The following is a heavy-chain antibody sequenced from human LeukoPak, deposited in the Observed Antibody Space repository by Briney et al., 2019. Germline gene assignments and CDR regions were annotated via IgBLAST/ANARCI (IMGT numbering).Heavy chain of an antibody. CDR1: GFTFSDHD. J-gene: IGHJ4*02. D-gene: IGHD6-19*01. CDR2: AKNRARRFTT. Sequence: PGGSLRLSCATSGFTFSDHDIDWVRQAPGKGLEWIGRAKNRARRFTTEYAASVRGRFTIVREDSKSTLSLQMNSLKSEDTAVYYCAGWLSGAPRDWGQGTLVTVSS. V-gene: IGHV3-72*01. CDR3: AGWLSGAPRD.